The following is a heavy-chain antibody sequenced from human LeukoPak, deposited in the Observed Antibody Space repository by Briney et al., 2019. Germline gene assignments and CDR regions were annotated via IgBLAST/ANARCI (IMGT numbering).Heavy chain of an antibody. Sequence: GGSRRLSCAASEFTFNSYTMNWFRQAPGKGLEWISYISRTGTTIYYADSVKGRFTISRDNAKNSLYLQMNTLRSEDTGLYFCARDLGSGDHGLLVWGQGTLLTVSS. CDR3: ARDLGSGDHGLLV. J-gene: IGHJ4*02. CDR2: ISRTGTTI. CDR1: EFTFNSYT. V-gene: IGHV3-48*01. D-gene: IGHD2-21*02.